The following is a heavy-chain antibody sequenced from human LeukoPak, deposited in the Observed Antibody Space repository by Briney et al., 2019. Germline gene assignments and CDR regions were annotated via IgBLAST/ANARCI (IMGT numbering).Heavy chain of an antibody. D-gene: IGHD6-19*01. J-gene: IGHJ4*02. Sequence: GGSLRPSCAASGLTFTSYEMNWVRQAPGKGLEWVSYINSDGTTIYYADSVKGRFTISRDYAKNSLYLQMNSLRAEDTVIYYCARERAVAGAGFDYWGQGTLVTVSS. CDR2: INSDGTTI. V-gene: IGHV3-48*03. CDR3: ARERAVAGAGFDY. CDR1: GLTFTSYE.